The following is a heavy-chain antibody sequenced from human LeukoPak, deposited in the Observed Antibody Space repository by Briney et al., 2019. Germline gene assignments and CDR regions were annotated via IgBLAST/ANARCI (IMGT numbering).Heavy chain of an antibody. V-gene: IGHV3-23*01. D-gene: IGHD5/OR15-5a*01. Sequence: PGGSLRLSCAASGFTFSNYDMSWVRQAPGKGLEWVSGLSHSGSKTYFADSVKGRFTISRDNSKNTLYLQMDSLKAEDTAVFCCARVRDVYGQFDFWGQGTLVTVSS. CDR3: ARVRDVYGQFDF. CDR2: LSHSGSKT. CDR1: GFTFSNYD. J-gene: IGHJ4*02.